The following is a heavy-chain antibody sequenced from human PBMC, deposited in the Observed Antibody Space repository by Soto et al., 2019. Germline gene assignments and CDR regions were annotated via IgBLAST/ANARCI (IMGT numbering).Heavy chain of an antibody. CDR3: ARAPTSYTYNSGYWGPDF. CDR1: GFTFSDYY. J-gene: IGHJ4*02. Sequence: QVQLVESGGGLVKPGGSLRLSCVVSGFTFSDYYMSWIRQAPGKGLEWVSYISVSATTIYYADSVKGRFTMSRDNAKNSLYLQMNSLGAEDTAVYYCARAPTSYTYNSGYWGPDFWGQGTLVTVSS. V-gene: IGHV3-11*01. D-gene: IGHD3-22*01. CDR2: ISVSATTI.